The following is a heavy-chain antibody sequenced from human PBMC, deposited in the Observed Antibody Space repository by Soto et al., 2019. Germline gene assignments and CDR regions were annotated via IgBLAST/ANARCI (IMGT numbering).Heavy chain of an antibody. CDR2: IYPGDSDT. J-gene: IGHJ6*03. Sequence: GESLKISCKGSGYSFTSYWIGWVRQMPGKGLEWMGIIYPGDSDTRYSPSFQGQVTISAHKSTSTAYLQWSSLKASDPASDYCARPSLHYYGSGSSKSNYYYYYMDVWGKGTTVTVSS. D-gene: IGHD3-10*01. CDR1: GYSFTSYW. CDR3: ARPSLHYYGSGSSKSNYYYYYMDV. V-gene: IGHV5-51*01.